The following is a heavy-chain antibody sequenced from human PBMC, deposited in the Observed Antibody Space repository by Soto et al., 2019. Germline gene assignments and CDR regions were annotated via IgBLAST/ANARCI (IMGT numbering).Heavy chain of an antibody. CDR2: ISSDRSNK. Sequence: GGSLRLSCAASGFTFSNYAMHWVRQAPGKGLEWVAVISSDRSNKYYADSVKGRFTIYRDNSKNTLNLEMNSLRVEDTAVYYCARIPYDNSGTIFDYWGQGTLVTVSS. CDR3: ARIPYDNSGTIFDY. V-gene: IGHV3-30-3*01. CDR1: GFTFSNYA. J-gene: IGHJ4*02. D-gene: IGHD3-22*01.